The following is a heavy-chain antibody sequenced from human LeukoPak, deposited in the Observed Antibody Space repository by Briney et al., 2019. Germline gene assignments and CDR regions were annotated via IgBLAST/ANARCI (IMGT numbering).Heavy chain of an antibody. Sequence: SETLSLTCTVSGGSISSYYWNWIRQPPGKGLEWIGYIYSSGSTNYNPSLKSRVTISVDTSKNQFSLKLNSVTAADTAVYYCARATETFSWFLQHWGQGTLVTVSS. CDR3: ARATETFSWFLQH. CDR1: GGSISSYY. J-gene: IGHJ1*01. D-gene: IGHD6-13*01. V-gene: IGHV4-59*01. CDR2: IYSSGST.